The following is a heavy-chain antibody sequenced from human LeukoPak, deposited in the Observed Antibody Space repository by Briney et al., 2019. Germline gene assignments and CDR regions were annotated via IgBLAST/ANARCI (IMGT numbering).Heavy chain of an antibody. CDR3: ARAGYCSSTSCYGGHRAFDI. CDR1: GFTFSAHY. V-gene: IGHV3-72*01. J-gene: IGHJ3*02. D-gene: IGHD2-2*01. CDR2: SRNKANSYTT. Sequence: GGSLRLSCAASGFTFSAHYLDWVRQAPGKGLEWVGRSRNKANSYTTEYAASVRGRFTISRDDSKNSLYLQMNSLRAEDTAVYYCARAGYCSSTSCYGGHRAFDIWGQGTMVTVSS.